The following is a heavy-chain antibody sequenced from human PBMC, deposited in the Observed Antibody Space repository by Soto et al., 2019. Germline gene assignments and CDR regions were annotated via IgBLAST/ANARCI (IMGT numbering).Heavy chain of an antibody. CDR3: ARVAITLVRGISFYYYYGMDV. D-gene: IGHD3-10*01. V-gene: IGHV1-18*01. CDR1: GYTFTRYG. Sequence: ASLKVSCHASGYTFTRYGISWALEAPGLGLEWMGWMSAYNGNTNYDQKLQGRVTMTTDTSTSTAYTELRSLRSDDTAVYYCARVAITLVRGISFYYYYGMDVWGQGTTVTVSS. J-gene: IGHJ6*02. CDR2: MSAYNGNT.